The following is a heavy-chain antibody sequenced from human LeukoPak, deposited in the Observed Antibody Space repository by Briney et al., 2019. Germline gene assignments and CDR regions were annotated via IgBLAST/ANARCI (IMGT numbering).Heavy chain of an antibody. D-gene: IGHD6-13*01. CDR3: AEGSIAAAGGAFDI. Sequence: PGGSLRLSCAASGFTFSSYSMNCVRQAPGKGLEWVSSISSSSSYIYYADSVKGRFTISRDNAKNSLYLQMNSLRAEDTAVYYCAEGSIAAAGGAFDIWGQGTMVTVSS. CDR2: ISSSSSYI. CDR1: GFTFSSYS. V-gene: IGHV3-21*01. J-gene: IGHJ3*02.